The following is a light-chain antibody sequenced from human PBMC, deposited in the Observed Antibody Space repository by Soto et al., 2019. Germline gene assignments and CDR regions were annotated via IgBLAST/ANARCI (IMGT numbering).Light chain of an antibody. V-gene: IGKV1-5*03. J-gene: IGKJ1*01. CDR1: QNIDTW. CDR3: QQYSDSSRS. CDR2: TAS. Sequence: DIQMTQSPSTLSASIGDRITISCRASQNIDTWLAWYQQRPGEAPKLLIYTASNLENGVPSRFSGSGSGTAFTLTLSSLQPEDFATYYCQQYSDSSRSFGQGTQVE.